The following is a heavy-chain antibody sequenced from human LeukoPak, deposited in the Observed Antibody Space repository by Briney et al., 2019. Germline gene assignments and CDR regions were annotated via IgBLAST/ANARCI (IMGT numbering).Heavy chain of an antibody. J-gene: IGHJ4*02. D-gene: IGHD3-10*01. Sequence: SETLSLTCTVSGGSISTGSYYWGWIRQPPGKGLEWIGSIYYSGSTFYNPSLKSRVSISVDTSKNQFSLELSSATAADTAVYYCARRAGSGTYYTHPWYFDFWGQGTLVTVSS. CDR3: ARRAGSGTYYTHPWYFDF. V-gene: IGHV4-39*01. CDR2: IYYSGST. CDR1: GGSISTGSYY.